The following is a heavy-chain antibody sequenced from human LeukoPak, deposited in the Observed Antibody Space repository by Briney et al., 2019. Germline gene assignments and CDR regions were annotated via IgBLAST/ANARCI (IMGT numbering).Heavy chain of an antibody. Sequence: GGSLRLSCTASDFTFSSNWMYWVRQAPGEGLVWVSRINSDGSSTSYADSVKGRFTISRDNAKNTLYLQMNSLRAEDTAVYYCARVPYYYGSGSYYPYFDYWGQGTLVTVSS. CDR2: INSDGSST. V-gene: IGHV3-74*01. CDR1: DFTFSSNW. J-gene: IGHJ4*02. D-gene: IGHD3-10*01. CDR3: ARVPYYYGSGSYYPYFDY.